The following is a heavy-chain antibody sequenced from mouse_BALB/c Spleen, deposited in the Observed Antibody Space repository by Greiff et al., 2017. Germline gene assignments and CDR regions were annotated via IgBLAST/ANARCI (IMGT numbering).Heavy chain of an antibody. CDR3: ARDWDDYYAMDY. CDR2: INSNGGST. CDR1: GLTFSSYG. V-gene: IGHV5-6-3*01. Sequence: EVQVVESGGGLVQPGGSLKLSCAASGLTFSSYGMSWVRQTPDKRLELVATINSNGGSTYYPDSVKGRFTISRDNAKNTLYLQMSSLKSEDTAMYYCARDWDDYYAMDYWGQGTSVTVSS. D-gene: IGHD4-1*01. J-gene: IGHJ4*01.